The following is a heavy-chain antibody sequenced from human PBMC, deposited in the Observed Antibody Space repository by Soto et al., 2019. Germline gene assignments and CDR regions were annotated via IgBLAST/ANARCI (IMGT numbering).Heavy chain of an antibody. CDR1: GGSISSGGYS. V-gene: IGHV4-30-2*01. CDR3: ARGSGSSYAFDI. CDR2: IYHSGST. J-gene: IGHJ3*02. D-gene: IGHD6-6*01. Sequence: SETLSLTCAASGGSISSGGYSWSWIRQPPGKGLEWIGYIYHSGSTYYNPSLKSRVTISVDRSKNQFSLKLSSVTAADTAVYYCARGSGSSYAFDIWGQGTMVTVSS.